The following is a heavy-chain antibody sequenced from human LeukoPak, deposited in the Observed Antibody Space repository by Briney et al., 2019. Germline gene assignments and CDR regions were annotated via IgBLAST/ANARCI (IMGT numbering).Heavy chain of an antibody. CDR2: IRYDGSNK. CDR3: ATPLGLWFGELLSTLDY. J-gene: IGHJ4*02. Sequence: GGSLRLSCPASGFTFSSYGMHWVRQAPGKGLEWVAFIRYDGSNKYYADSVKGRFTISRDNSKNTLYLQMNSLRAEDTAVYYCATPLGLWFGELLSTLDYWGQGTLVTVS. CDR1: GFTFSSYG. D-gene: IGHD3-10*01. V-gene: IGHV3-30*02.